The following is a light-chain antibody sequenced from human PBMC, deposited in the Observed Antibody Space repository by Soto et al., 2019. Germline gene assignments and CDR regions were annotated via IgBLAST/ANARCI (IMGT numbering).Light chain of an antibody. Sequence: DMQITQSPSTLSVSAAYTVNLTFRSSQTISSWLAWYQQKPGKAPKLLIYKASTLKSGVRSRFSGSGSGTEFTLTISSLQPDDFATYYCQHSNSYSEEFGQGTKVDI. CDR3: QHSNSYSEE. CDR2: KAS. CDR1: QTISSW. J-gene: IGKJ1*01. V-gene: IGKV1-5*03.